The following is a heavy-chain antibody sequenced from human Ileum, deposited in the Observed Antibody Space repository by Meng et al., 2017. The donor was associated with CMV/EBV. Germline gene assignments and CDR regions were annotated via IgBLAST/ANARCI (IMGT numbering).Heavy chain of an antibody. D-gene: IGHD6-19*01. CDR2: IKPDANEK. CDR1: GFTFTSSW. V-gene: IGHV3-7*01. Sequence: GGSLRFSCAASGFTFTSSWMSWLRQVPGKGLEWVANIKPDANEKYYVDSVEGRFTISRDNAKNSLFLQMDSLRAEDTAVYYCARDGSGWSAFWGQGTLVTVSS. J-gene: IGHJ4*02. CDR3: ARDGSGWSAF.